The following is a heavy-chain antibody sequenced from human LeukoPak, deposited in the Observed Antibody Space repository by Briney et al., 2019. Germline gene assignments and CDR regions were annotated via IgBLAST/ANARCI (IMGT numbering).Heavy chain of an antibody. CDR2: INHNGDFT. CDR1: GFSFNYHA. V-gene: IGHV3-23*01. Sequence: PGGTLRLSCAASGFSFNYHAMCWVRQTPGKGLKWVSSINHNGDFTEYADSVKGRFTISRDNARNTLYLQVNSLRVEDTAVYYCARDRENVIVAATQGLDYWGQGTLVTVSS. CDR3: ARDRENVIVAATQGLDY. J-gene: IGHJ4*02. D-gene: IGHD1-26*01.